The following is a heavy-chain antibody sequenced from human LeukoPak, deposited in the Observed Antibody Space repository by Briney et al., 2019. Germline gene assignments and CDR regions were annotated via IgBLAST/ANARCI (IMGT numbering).Heavy chain of an antibody. CDR2: ITYSGDNT. CDR1: GFTFSSYS. V-gene: IGHV3-23*01. Sequence: GGSLRLSCAASGFTFSSYSMNWVRQAPGKGLEWVSGITYSGDNTYYAGSVKGRFTISRDNSRNTLFLQMDSLRAEDTAVYYCAKDKLPTAMFSYVYWGQGTLVTVSS. CDR3: AKDKLPTAMFSYVY. D-gene: IGHD2-2*01. J-gene: IGHJ4*02.